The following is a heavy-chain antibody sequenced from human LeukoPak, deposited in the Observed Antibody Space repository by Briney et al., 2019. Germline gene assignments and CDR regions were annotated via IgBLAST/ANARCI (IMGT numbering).Heavy chain of an antibody. CDR1: GFTFTNVW. D-gene: IGHD3-10*01. CDR2: IKSNTDGGTP. J-gene: IGHJ4*02. Sequence: PGGSLRLSCAASGFTFTNVWMSWVRQAPGKGLEWVGRIKSNTDGGTPDYTAPVKGRFTISRDDSKNTLYLQMNSLKTEDTAVYYCTTRGMTSLVYWGQGTLVTVSS. V-gene: IGHV3-15*01. CDR3: TTRGMTSLVY.